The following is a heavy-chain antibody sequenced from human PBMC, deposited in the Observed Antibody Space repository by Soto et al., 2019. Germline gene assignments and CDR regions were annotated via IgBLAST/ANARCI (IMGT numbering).Heavy chain of an antibody. Sequence: PGESLKISCKGSGYSFTSYWISWGRQMPGKGLEWMGRIDPSDSYTNYSPSFQGHVTISADKSISTAYLQWSSLKASDTAMYYCARLEYSSSQQDAYYYYYGMDVWGQGTTVTVSS. J-gene: IGHJ6*02. D-gene: IGHD6-6*01. CDR1: GYSFTSYW. CDR2: IDPSDSYT. V-gene: IGHV5-10-1*01. CDR3: ARLEYSSSQQDAYYYYYGMDV.